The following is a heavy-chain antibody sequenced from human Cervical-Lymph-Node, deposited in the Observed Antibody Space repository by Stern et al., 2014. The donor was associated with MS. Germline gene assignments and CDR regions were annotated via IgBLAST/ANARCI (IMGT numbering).Heavy chain of an antibody. J-gene: IGHJ4*02. CDR3: AKDIAPNYYGSGPCDY. CDR1: GFTFDDYA. V-gene: IGHV3-9*01. D-gene: IGHD3-10*01. CDR2: ISWNSGSI. Sequence: EVQLVESGGGLVQPGRSLRLSCAASGFTFDDYAMHWVRPAPGKGLELVSCISWNSGSIGYADAVKGRVTISRDNAKNSLYLQMNSLRAEDTALYYCAKDIAPNYYGSGPCDYWGQGTLVTVSS.